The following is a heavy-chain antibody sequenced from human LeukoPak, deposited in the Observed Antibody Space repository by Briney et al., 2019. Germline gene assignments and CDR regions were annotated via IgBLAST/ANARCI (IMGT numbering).Heavy chain of an antibody. Sequence: GGSLRLSCAASGFTFSSYGMHWVRQAPGKGLEWLAFIRYDGTKYFTDSVKGRFTISRDNSKNTLYLQMNSLRAEDTAVYYCARDGDYNFDYWGQGTLVTVSS. V-gene: IGHV3-30*02. CDR1: GFTFSSYG. J-gene: IGHJ4*02. CDR2: IRYDGTK. CDR3: ARDGDYNFDY. D-gene: IGHD4-17*01.